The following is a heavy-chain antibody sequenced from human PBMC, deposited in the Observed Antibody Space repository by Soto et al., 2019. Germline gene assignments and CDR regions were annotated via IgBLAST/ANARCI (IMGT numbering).Heavy chain of an antibody. J-gene: IGHJ5*02. CDR2: VNHSGTT. CDR3: ARGIGYCSSINCYSSRRLRFDP. V-gene: IGHV4-34*01. Sequence: WTWIRQSPEKGLEWIGEVNHSGTTYYNPSLKTRVTISVHTPKNQFSLKMSSVTAADTAVYYCARGIGYCSSINCYSSRRLRFDPWGQGALVTVS. D-gene: IGHD2-2*01.